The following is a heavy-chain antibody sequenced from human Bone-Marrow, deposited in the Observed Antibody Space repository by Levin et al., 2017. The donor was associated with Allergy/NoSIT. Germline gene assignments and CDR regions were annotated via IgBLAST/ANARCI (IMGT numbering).Heavy chain of an antibody. CDR1: GGSIKNNNF. Sequence: SETLSLTCTVSGGSIKNNNFWAWIRQAPVKGLEWVGSIYYDGTTYYNPSLKSRVTISVDTSKNQFSLKLNSVTVADTALYYCARQAFYDFWRPFNWFDPWGQGTLVTVSS. D-gene: IGHD3-3*01. V-gene: IGHV4-39*01. J-gene: IGHJ5*02. CDR3: ARQAFYDFWRPFNWFDP. CDR2: IYYDGTT.